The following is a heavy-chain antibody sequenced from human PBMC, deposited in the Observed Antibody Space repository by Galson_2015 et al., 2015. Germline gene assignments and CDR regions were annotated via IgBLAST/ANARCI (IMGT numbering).Heavy chain of an antibody. V-gene: IGHV4-59*01. Sequence: SETLSLTCTVSGSSISSYYWSWIRQPPGKGLEWIGYIYYSGSTNYNPSLKSRVTISVDTSKNQFSLKLSSVTAADTAVYYCARYYYTNSGYYFLDDWGQGTLVTVSS. CDR1: GSSISSYY. J-gene: IGHJ4*02. CDR3: ARYYYTNSGYYFLDD. CDR2: IYYSGST. D-gene: IGHD3-22*01.